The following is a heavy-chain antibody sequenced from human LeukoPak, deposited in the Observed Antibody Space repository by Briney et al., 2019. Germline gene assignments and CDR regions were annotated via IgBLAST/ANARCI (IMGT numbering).Heavy chain of an antibody. CDR1: GFTFSDYY. V-gene: IGHV3-11*01. CDR2: ISSSGSTI. CDR3: ARDCSGGSCFPYYYYYGMDV. J-gene: IGHJ6*02. Sequence: PGGSLRLSCAASGFTFSDYYMSWIRQAPGKGLEWVSYISSSGSTIYYADSVKGRFTISRDNAKNSLYLQMNSLRAGDTAVYYCARDCSGGSCFPYYYYYGMDVWGQGTTVTVSS. D-gene: IGHD2-15*01.